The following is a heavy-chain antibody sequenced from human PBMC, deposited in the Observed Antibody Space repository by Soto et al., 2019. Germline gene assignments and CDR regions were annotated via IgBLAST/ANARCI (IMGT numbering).Heavy chain of an antibody. CDR2: INPNSGGT. V-gene: IGHV1-2*04. CDR1: GYTFTGYD. CDR3: ARESSYSLQYSGYGDPSDAFDI. J-gene: IGHJ3*02. Sequence: ASVKVSCKASGYTFTGYDINWVRQAPGQGLEWMGWINPNSGGTNYAQKFQGWVTMTRDTSISTAYMELSRLRSDDTAVYYCARESSYSLQYSGYGDPSDAFDIWGQGTMVTVSS. D-gene: IGHD5-12*01.